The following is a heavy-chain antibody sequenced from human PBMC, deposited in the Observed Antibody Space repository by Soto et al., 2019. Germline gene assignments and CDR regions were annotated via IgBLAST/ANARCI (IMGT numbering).Heavy chain of an antibody. J-gene: IGHJ6*03. Sequence: SETLSLTCAVSSGSISSSNWWSWVRQPPGKGLEWIGEIYHSGSTNYNPSLKSRVTISVDTSKNQFSLKLSSVTAADTAVYYCARGMVRGVILPDYYYMDVWGKGTTVTVSS. D-gene: IGHD3-10*01. CDR2: IYHSGST. CDR1: SGSISSSNW. CDR3: ARGMVRGVILPDYYYMDV. V-gene: IGHV4-4*02.